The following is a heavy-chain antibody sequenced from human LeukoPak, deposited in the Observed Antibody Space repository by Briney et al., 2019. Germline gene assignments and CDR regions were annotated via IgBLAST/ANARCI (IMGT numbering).Heavy chain of an antibody. CDR1: GGSISSYY. V-gene: IGHV4-59*08. Sequence: SETLSLTCTVSGGSISSYYWSWIRQPPGKGLEWIGYIYYSGSTNYNPSLKSRVTISVDTSKNQFSLKLRSVTAADTAVYYCAKSSGSLFDPWGQGTLVTVSS. D-gene: IGHD3-10*01. J-gene: IGHJ5*02. CDR3: AKSSGSLFDP. CDR2: IYYSGST.